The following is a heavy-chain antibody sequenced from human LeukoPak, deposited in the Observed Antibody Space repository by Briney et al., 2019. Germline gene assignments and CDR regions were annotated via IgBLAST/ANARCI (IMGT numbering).Heavy chain of an antibody. V-gene: IGHV4-59*08. J-gene: IGHJ4*02. CDR3: ARSGYCSGGSCYTLDH. Sequence: SEILSLTCTVSGGSISSYYWSWIRQPPGKGLEWIGYIYYSGSTKYNPSLKSRVTISVDTSKNQFSLELSSVTAADTAVYYCARSGYCSGGSCYTLDHWGQGTLVTVSS. CDR2: IYYSGST. CDR1: GGSISSYY. D-gene: IGHD2-15*01.